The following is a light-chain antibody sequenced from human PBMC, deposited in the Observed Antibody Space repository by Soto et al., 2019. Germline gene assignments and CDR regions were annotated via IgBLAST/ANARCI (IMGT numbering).Light chain of an antibody. CDR2: DVS. Sequence: QSALTQPASVSGSPGQSITISCTGTSSDVGGYNYVSWYQQHPGKAPKLMIYDVSNRLSGVSNRFSGSKSGNTASLTISGLQAEDEADYYCSSYTSSSTSRVFGTGTKVTVL. V-gene: IGLV2-14*01. CDR1: SSDVGGYNY. J-gene: IGLJ1*01. CDR3: SSYTSSSTSRV.